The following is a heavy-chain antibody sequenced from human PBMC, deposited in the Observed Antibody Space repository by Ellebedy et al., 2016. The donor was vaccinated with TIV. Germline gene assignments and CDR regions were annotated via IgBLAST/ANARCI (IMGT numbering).Heavy chain of an antibody. CDR3: ARLDSDSWYFLES. J-gene: IGHJ4*02. Sequence: GESLKISCKGSGYINWVRQKSGKGLEWMGRIDLSDSHINYSQSFEGHVTISGDKAISTAFLQWSSLKASDTAIYYCARLDSDSWYFLESWGQGTQVTVSS. CDR1: GY. CDR2: IDLSDSHI. D-gene: IGHD6-13*01. V-gene: IGHV5-10-1*01.